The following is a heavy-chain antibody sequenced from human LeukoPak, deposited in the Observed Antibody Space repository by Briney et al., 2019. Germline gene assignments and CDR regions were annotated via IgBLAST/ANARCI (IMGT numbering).Heavy chain of an antibody. CDR3: ARQKITVTVSLDY. V-gene: IGHV3-30*03. CDR2: ISSDGSDK. CDR1: EFXFSSYG. J-gene: IGHJ4*02. D-gene: IGHD4-17*01. Sequence: PGGSLRLSCAASEFXFSSYGIHWVRQAPGKGLEWVVIISSDGSDKCYADSVKGRFSISRDNSQKTLYLQMNSLRPDDTAVYYCARQKITVTVSLDYWGQGTLVTVSS.